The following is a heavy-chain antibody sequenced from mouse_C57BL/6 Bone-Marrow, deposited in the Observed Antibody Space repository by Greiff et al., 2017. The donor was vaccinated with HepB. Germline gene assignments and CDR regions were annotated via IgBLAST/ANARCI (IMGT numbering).Heavy chain of an antibody. D-gene: IGHD2-3*01. CDR3: ARHEGWLLRGFAY. Sequence: EVMLVESGGDLVKPGGSLKLSCAASGFTFSSYGMSWVRQTPDKRLEWVATISSGGSYTYYPDSVKGRFTISRDNAKNTLCLQMSSLKSEDTAMYYCARHEGWLLRGFAYWGQGTLVTVSA. CDR1: GFTFSSYG. CDR2: ISSGGSYT. J-gene: IGHJ3*01. V-gene: IGHV5-6*01.